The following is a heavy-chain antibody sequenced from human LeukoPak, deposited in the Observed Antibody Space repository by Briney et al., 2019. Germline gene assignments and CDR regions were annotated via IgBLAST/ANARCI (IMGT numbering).Heavy chain of an antibody. CDR1: GFTFSSYS. V-gene: IGHV3-21*01. J-gene: IGHJ4*02. D-gene: IGHD2-21*01. Sequence: GGSLRLSCAASGFTFSSYSLNWVRQAPGKGLEWVSSISSSSSYIYYADSVKGRFTISRDNAKNSLYLQMNSLRAEDTAVYYCARDRPYSSYFDYWGQGTLVTVSS. CDR3: ARDRPYSSYFDY. CDR2: ISSSSSYI.